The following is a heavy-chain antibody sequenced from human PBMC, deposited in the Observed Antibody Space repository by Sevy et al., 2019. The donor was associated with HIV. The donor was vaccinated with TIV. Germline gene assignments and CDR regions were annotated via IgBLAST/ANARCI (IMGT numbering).Heavy chain of an antibody. CDR3: ATTSTPLYYYALDV. V-gene: IGHV3-53*03. Sequence: GGSLRLSCAASEFTVSSKYMSWVRQAPGKGLEWVSVIYIGGNTYYAYSVKGRFTISRDISKNTLYLQMNSLRAEDTAIYYCATTSTPLYYYALDVWGQGTTVTVSS. J-gene: IGHJ6*02. CDR2: IYIGGNT. CDR1: EFTVSSKY. D-gene: IGHD2-15*01.